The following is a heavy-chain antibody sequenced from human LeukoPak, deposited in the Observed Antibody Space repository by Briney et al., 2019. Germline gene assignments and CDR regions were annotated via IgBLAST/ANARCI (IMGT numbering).Heavy chain of an antibody. D-gene: IGHD3-10*01. CDR3: AKAVRSMVTGGGYFDS. J-gene: IGHJ4*02. CDR2: LSGGGDSR. Sequence: GGSLRLSCSASGFAFSNYAMSWVRQAPGKGLEWVSSLSGGGDSRYYADSVMGRFTISRDNSKNTLYLQMNSLRAEDTAVYYCAKAVRSMVTGGGYFDSWGQGTLVTVSS. CDR1: GFAFSNYA. V-gene: IGHV3-23*01.